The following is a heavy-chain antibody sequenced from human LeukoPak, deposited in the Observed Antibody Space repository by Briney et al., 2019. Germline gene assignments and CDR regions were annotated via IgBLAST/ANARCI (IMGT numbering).Heavy chain of an antibody. D-gene: IGHD6-13*01. CDR3: ARSSRMEGPGYYYMDV. Sequence: QTGGSLRLSCAASGFTFDDYGMGWVRQAPGKGLEWVSGINWNGGSTGYADSVKGRFTISRDNAKNSLYLQMNSLRAEDTALYYCARSSRMEGPGYYYMDVWGKGTTVTVSS. J-gene: IGHJ6*03. CDR2: INWNGGST. V-gene: IGHV3-20*04. CDR1: GFTFDDYG.